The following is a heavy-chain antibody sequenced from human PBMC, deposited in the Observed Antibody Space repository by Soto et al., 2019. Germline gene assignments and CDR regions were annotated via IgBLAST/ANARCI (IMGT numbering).Heavy chain of an antibody. CDR3: AHRLVDYFYYMGV. D-gene: IGHD1-26*01. CDR2: IYYDDHK. V-gene: IGHV2-5*02. J-gene: IGHJ6*03. CDR1: GFSLNTRGAG. Sequence: QITLKESCPTLVKPTQTLTLTCTLSGFSLNTRGAGVGWIRQPPGRALEWLAFIYYDDHKRYSPSLKSRLTITKDTSKNQVFLIMTNMDPVDTATYYCAHRLVDYFYYMGVWGKGTTVTVSS.